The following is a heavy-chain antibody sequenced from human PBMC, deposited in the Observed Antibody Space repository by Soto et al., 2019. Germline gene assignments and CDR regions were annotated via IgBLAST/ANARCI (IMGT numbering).Heavy chain of an antibody. Sequence: TLRLSCAASGFTFDSSGMHWGRQRPRKGLEWVSGISWDSGTIGYEDSVKDRCTISRDDAKNSLYLQMHSLRREDTALYYFVQWRYRRMATPLDYWGQGTLVTVSS. CDR1: GFTFDSSG. D-gene: IGHD1-1*01. V-gene: IGHV3-9*01. CDR2: ISWDSGTI. CDR3: VQWRYRRMATPLDY. J-gene: IGHJ4*02.